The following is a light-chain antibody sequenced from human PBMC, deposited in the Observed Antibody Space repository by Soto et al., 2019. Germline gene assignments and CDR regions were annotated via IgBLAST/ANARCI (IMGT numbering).Light chain of an antibody. Sequence: DIQMTQSPSSLSASVGDRVTITCRASQTISSFLNWYQVKPGKAPKLLIYASNTLQSGVPSRFSGSGSATDFTFTITSLQPEDFATYYCHQSYVTPWTFGQGSRVELK. CDR1: QTISSF. CDR3: HQSYVTPWT. J-gene: IGKJ1*01. V-gene: IGKV1-39*01. CDR2: ASN.